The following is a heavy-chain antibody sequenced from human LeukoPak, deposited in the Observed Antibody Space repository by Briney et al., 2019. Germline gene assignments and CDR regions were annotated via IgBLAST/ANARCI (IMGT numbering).Heavy chain of an antibody. CDR3: AREEVKSFDN. Sequence: PGGSLGLSCAASGFSFSGYWMTWVRQAPGRGLEWVANIKQDGSETSYVTSVRGRFTISRDNAKNSLYLQMNNLRVEDTAVYFCAREEVKSFDNWGQGTLVTVSS. CDR1: GFSFSGYW. CDR2: IKQDGSET. V-gene: IGHV3-7*03. J-gene: IGHJ4*02.